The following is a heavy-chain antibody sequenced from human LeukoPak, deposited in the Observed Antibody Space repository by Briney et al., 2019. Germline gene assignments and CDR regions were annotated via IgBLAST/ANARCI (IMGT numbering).Heavy chain of an antibody. V-gene: IGHV4-59*01. CDR3: ARERYDFWSGYPQYNWFDP. D-gene: IGHD3-3*01. Sequence: SETLSLTCTVSGGSISSYYWSWIRQPPWKGLEWIGYIYYSGSTNYNPSLKSRVTISVDTSKNQFSLKLSSVTAADTAVYYCARERYDFWSGYPQYNWFDPWGQGTLVTVSS. J-gene: IGHJ5*02. CDR1: GGSISSYY. CDR2: IYYSGST.